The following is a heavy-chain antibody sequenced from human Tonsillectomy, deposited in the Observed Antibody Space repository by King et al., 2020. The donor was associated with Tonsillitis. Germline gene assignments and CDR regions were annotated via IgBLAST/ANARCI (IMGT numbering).Heavy chain of an antibody. J-gene: IGHJ4*02. CDR2: ISSSGGGT. CDR3: AHDFPTNTIFGVVGYFAN. D-gene: IGHD3-3*01. CDR1: GFTFSIYA. Sequence: VQLVESGGGLVQPGGSLRLSCAASGFTFSIYAMSWVRQAPGKGLEWVSSISSSGGGTFYADSVKGRFTISRDNSKNTLYLQMNSLRAEDTAVYYCAHDFPTNTIFGVVGYFANWGQGSLVTVPS. V-gene: IGHV3-23*04.